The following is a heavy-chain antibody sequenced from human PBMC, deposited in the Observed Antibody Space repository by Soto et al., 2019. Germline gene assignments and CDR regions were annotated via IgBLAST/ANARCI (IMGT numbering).Heavy chain of an antibody. CDR3: ERDCGQLLSASNDY. CDR1: GYTLTSYG. CDR2: ISAYNGNT. J-gene: IGHJ4*02. Sequence: GASVKVSCTASGYTLTSYGISWVRQSPGQGLEWMGWISAYNGNTNYAQKLQGRVTMTTDTSTSTAYVELRSLRSHDTAVYYSERDCGQLLSASNDYWGQGTLVTVYS. D-gene: IGHD2-2*01. V-gene: IGHV1-18*01.